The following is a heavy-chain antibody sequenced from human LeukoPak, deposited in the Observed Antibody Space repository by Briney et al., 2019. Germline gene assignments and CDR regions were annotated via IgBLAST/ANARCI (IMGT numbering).Heavy chain of an antibody. Sequence: GGSLRLSCAASGFTFSSYEMNWIRQAPGKGLEWVSFISSSGGTIYYADSVKGRLTISRDNADNSLYLQMNSLRGEDTAVYYCARDRGYCRSTSCYSYWFDSWGQGTLVTVSS. CDR2: ISSSGGTI. CDR3: ARDRGYCRSTSCYSYWFDS. J-gene: IGHJ5*01. V-gene: IGHV3-48*03. CDR1: GFTFSSYE. D-gene: IGHD2-2*03.